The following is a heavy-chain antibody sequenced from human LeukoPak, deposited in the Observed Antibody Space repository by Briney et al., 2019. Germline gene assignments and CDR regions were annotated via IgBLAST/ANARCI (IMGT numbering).Heavy chain of an antibody. J-gene: IGHJ4*02. CDR1: GGTFSSYA. V-gene: IGHV1-69*01. Sequence: SVKVSCKASGGTFSSYAISWVRQAPGQGLEWMGGIIPIFGTANYAQKFQGRVTITADESTSTAYMELSSLRSEDTAVYYCARDSEMATTFGYWGQGTLVTVSS. CDR2: IIPIFGTA. D-gene: IGHD5-24*01. CDR3: ARDSEMATTFGY.